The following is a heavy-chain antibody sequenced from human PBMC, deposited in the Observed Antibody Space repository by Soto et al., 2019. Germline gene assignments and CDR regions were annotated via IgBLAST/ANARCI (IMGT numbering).Heavy chain of an antibody. CDR3: PREPLWSRPLPLDAFDL. CDR1: GFIFSEST. Sequence: GGSLRLSXSASGFIFSESTIYWVRQVPGKGLEAISAVSTSGRSTYYADSVKDRFTISRDNSKNTLYLQMNSLRAEDTAVYYCPREPLWSRPLPLDAFDLWGQGTMVTVSS. J-gene: IGHJ3*01. V-gene: IGHV3-64*04. CDR2: VSTSGRST. D-gene: IGHD3-3*01.